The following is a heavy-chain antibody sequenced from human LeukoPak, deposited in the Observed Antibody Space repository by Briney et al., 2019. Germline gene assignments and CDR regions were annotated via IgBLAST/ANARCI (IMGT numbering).Heavy chain of an antibody. V-gene: IGHV1-8*03. Sequence: GASVKVSCKASGYTFTSYDINWVRQATGQALKWMGWMNANSGSTGYAQKFQGRVTITRNTSISTAYMELSGLRSEDTAVYYCARGRSTGYPYYFEYWGQGTLVTVSS. CDR3: ARGRSTGYPYYFEY. CDR2: MNANSGST. D-gene: IGHD5-12*01. J-gene: IGHJ4*02. CDR1: GYTFTSYD.